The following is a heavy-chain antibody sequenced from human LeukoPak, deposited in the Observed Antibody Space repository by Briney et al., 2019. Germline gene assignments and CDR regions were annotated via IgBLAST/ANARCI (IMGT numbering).Heavy chain of an antibody. D-gene: IGHD3-16*01. Sequence: GSLRLSCAASGFTLSNYWMIHWVRQVPGKGLQWVSRINNDGNLKTDGRDTGYADSVKGRFTISTDNAKNTLYLQMDSLRAEDTAVYYCARDGGTDTYDWYIDLWGRGTQVTVSS. V-gene: IGHV3-74*01. CDR1: GFTLSNYW. J-gene: IGHJ2*01. CDR3: ARDGGTDTYDWYIDL. CDR2: INNDGNLKTDGRDT.